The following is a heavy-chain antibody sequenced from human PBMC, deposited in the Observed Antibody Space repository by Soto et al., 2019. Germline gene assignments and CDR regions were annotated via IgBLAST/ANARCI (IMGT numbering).Heavy chain of an antibody. Sequence: AGGSLRLSCEASGFAFSDYYMSWIRQAPGKGLEWVAYITSSSSNFTNYADSVRGRFTISRDNARNSVSLQMNSLRPEDTAVYYCVRDRGYSGYTFWGQGTQVTVSS. J-gene: IGHJ4*02. CDR3: VRDRGYSGYTF. V-gene: IGHV3-11*06. D-gene: IGHD5-12*01. CDR1: GFAFSDYY. CDR2: ITSSSSNFT.